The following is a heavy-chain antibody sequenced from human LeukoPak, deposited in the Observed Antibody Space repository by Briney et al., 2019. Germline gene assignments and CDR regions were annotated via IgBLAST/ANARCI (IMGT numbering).Heavy chain of an antibody. CDR3: ARDLSVFDY. D-gene: IGHD4-17*01. J-gene: IGHJ4*02. V-gene: IGHV3-21*01. Sequence: GGFLRLSCAASGFTFNTYSMHWVRQAPGKGLEWVSSISGSSTYIYYADSVKGRFTISRDNAKNSLYLQMNSLRAEDTAVYYCARDLSVFDYWGQGTLVTVSS. CDR1: GFTFNTYS. CDR2: ISGSSTYI.